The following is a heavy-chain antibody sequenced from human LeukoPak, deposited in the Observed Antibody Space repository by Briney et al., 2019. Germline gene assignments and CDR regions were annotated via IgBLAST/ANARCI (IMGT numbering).Heavy chain of an antibody. J-gene: IGHJ4*02. Sequence: GGSLRLSCAASGFTFSTYSMNRVRQAPGKGLEWISYISVSRSTIYYADSVKGRFTISRDNAKNSLYLQMNSLRAEDTAVYYCARDRWGFFESWGQGTLVTVSS. D-gene: IGHD3-3*01. CDR3: ARDRWGFFES. CDR1: GFTFSTYS. V-gene: IGHV3-48*01. CDR2: ISVSRSTI.